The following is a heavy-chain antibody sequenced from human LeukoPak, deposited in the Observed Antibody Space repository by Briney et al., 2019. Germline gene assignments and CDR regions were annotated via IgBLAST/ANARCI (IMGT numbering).Heavy chain of an antibody. V-gene: IGHV4-4*07. CDR1: GGSISSDY. CDR2: IYSSGSI. Sequence: PSETLSLTCTVSGGSISSDYWSWIRQPAGKGLEWIGRIYSSGSINYNSSLKSRVTMSVDTSKNQFSLKLSSVTAADTAVYYCARIYGGHSDWFDPWGQGSLVTVSS. D-gene: IGHD4-23*01. J-gene: IGHJ5*02. CDR3: ARIYGGHSDWFDP.